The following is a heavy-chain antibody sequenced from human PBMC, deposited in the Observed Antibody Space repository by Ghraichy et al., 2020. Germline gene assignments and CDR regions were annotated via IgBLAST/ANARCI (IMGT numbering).Heavy chain of an antibody. CDR3: ARHEPKSVVGA. D-gene: IGHD2-2*01. CDR2: LFYTGNT. V-gene: IGHV4-39*01. J-gene: IGHJ5*02. Sequence: SETLSLTCNVSGASLSRSSYYWIWIRQPPGKGLEWIGSLFYTGNTYHNPSLKSRVTISVDTSKNQFSLDLTSVTAADTAVYYCARHEPKSVVGAWGQGTLVIVSS. CDR1: GASLSRSSYY.